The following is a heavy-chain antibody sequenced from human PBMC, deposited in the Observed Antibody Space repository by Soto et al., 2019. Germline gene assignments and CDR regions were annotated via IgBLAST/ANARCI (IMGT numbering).Heavy chain of an antibody. Sequence: PGWSLRLSCAASGFTFSSYSMNWVRQAPGKGLEWVSSISSSSSYIYYADSVKGRFTISRDNAKNSLYLQMNSLRAEDKAVYYWARVYGIVGALGYWGQGTLGTVAS. D-gene: IGHD1-26*01. V-gene: IGHV3-21*01. CDR2: ISSSSSYI. J-gene: IGHJ4*02. CDR3: ARVYGIVGALGY. CDR1: GFTFSSYS.